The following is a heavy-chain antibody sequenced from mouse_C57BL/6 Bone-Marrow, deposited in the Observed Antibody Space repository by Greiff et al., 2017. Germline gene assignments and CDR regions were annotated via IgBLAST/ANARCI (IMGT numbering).Heavy chain of an antibody. CDR2: IHPNSGST. J-gene: IGHJ1*03. D-gene: IGHD2-4*01. V-gene: IGHV1-64*01. CDR3: ANDYDGVWYFDV. Sequence: VQLQQPGAELVKPGASVKLSCKASGYTFTSYWMHWVKQRPGQGLEWIGMIHPNSGSTNYNEKFKSKATLTVDKSSSTAYMKLSSLTSEDSAVYYCANDYDGVWYFDVWGTGTTVTVSS. CDR1: GYTFTSYW.